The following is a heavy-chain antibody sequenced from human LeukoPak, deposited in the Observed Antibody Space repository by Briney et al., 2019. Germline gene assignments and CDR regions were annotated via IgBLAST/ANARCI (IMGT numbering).Heavy chain of an antibody. V-gene: IGHV4-59*01. J-gene: IGHJ6*03. CDR1: GGSISSYY. D-gene: IGHD3-10*01. CDR2: IYYSGST. Sequence: SETLSLTCTVSGGSISSYYWSWIRQPPGKGLEWIGYIYYSGSTNYNPSLKSRVTISVDTSKNQFSLKLSSVTAADTAVYYCARGNTYYYGSGSYYTYYYYYMDVWGKGTTVTVSS. CDR3: ARGNTYYYGSGSYYTYYYYYMDV.